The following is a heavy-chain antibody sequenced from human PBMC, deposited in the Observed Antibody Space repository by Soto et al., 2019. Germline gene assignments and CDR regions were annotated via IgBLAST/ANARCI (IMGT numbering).Heavy chain of an antibody. CDR2: INGRSNYI. D-gene: IGHD1-26*01. Sequence: VQLQESGPGLVKPSETLSLTCSVSGGSISSYYWSWIRQPPGKGLEWVSSINGRSNYIYYADSVKGRFTISRDNAKNSLYLQMNSLRAEDTAVYFCAREDGIVGSSSAFDYWGQGTLVTVSS. J-gene: IGHJ4*02. V-gene: IGHV3-21*01. CDR1: GGSISSYY. CDR3: AREDGIVGSSSAFDY.